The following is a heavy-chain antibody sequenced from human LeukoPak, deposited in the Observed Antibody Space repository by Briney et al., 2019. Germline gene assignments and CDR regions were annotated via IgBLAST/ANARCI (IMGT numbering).Heavy chain of an antibody. CDR3: ARLKYCTNGVCYAGFDY. CDR1: GYTFTSYY. CDR2: INAGNGNT. V-gene: IGHV1-3*01. Sequence: ASVKVSCKASGYTFTSYYMHWVRQAPGQRLEWMGWINAGNGNTKYSQKFQGRVTITRDTSADTAYMELSSLRSEDTAVYYCARLKYCTNGVCYAGFDYWGQGTLVTVSS. D-gene: IGHD2-8*01. J-gene: IGHJ4*02.